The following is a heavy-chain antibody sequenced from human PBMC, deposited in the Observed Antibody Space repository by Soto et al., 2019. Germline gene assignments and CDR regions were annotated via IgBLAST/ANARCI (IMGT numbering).Heavy chain of an antibody. CDR3: ARGRPYGMDV. Sequence: PGGSLRLSCAAPGFTFGSYWMNWVRQAPGKGLVWVSRIDSDGSSTTYADSVKGRFTTSRDNAKNTLYLQMSSLRVEDTAVYYCARGRPYGMDVWGEGTPVTVST. J-gene: IGHJ6*04. CDR2: IDSDGSST. CDR1: GFTFGSYW. V-gene: IGHV3-74*01.